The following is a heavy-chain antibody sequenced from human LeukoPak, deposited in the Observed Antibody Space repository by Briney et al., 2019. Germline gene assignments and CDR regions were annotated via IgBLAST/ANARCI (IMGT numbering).Heavy chain of an antibody. CDR2: ISWNSGSI. CDR3: AKGAYSHYYKDV. J-gene: IGHJ6*03. D-gene: IGHD6-13*01. Sequence: GGSLRLSCAASGFTFDDYAMHWVRQAPGKGLEWVSGISWNSGSIGYADSVKGRFTISRDNAKNSLYLQMNSLRAEDTALYYCAKGAYSHYYKDVWGKGTTVTVSS. V-gene: IGHV3-9*01. CDR1: GFTFDDYA.